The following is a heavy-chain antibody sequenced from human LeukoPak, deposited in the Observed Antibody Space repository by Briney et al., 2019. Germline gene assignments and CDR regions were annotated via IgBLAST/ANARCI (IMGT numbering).Heavy chain of an antibody. J-gene: IGHJ4*02. CDR2: ISGSGGST. CDR3: AHGTMYQLDS. CDR1: GFTLSSHA. V-gene: IGHV3-23*01. D-gene: IGHD2-2*01. Sequence: PGRSLRLSCAASGFTLSSHAIHWVRQAPGKGLEWVSAISGSGGSTYYADSVKGRFTISGDNSKNTLYLQMNSLRADDTAVYYCAHGTMYQLDSWDQGTLVTVSS.